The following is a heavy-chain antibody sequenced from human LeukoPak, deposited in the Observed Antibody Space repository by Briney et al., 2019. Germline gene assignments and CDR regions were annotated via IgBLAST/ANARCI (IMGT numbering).Heavy chain of an antibody. D-gene: IGHD6-19*01. CDR3: ARDGGSGWYNY. V-gene: IGHV4-4*07. J-gene: IGHJ4*02. Sequence: SETLSRTCTVSGGSISSYYWNWIRQPAGKGLEWIGRIQASGSTNYNPSLKSRITVSVDTSKNQFSLKLTSVTAADTAVYYCARDGGSGWYNYWGQGTLVTVSS. CDR2: IQASGST. CDR1: GGSISSYY.